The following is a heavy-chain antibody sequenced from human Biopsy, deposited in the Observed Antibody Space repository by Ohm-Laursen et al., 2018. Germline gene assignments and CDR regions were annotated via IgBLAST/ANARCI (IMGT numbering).Heavy chain of an antibody. CDR1: GGSIKSYY. J-gene: IGHJ4*02. CDR2: IYYTGHT. CDR3: ARLTGDPSY. V-gene: IGHV4-59*07. D-gene: IGHD7-27*01. Sequence: SDTLSLTCTVSGGSIKSYYWNWIRQSPGKRLEWIGFIYYTGHTNDNPSLKSRATISVDTSKNQFSLKVISVTAADTAVYYCARLTGDPSYWGQGILVTVSS.